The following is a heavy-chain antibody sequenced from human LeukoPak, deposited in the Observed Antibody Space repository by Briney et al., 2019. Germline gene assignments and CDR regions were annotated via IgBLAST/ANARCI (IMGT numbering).Heavy chain of an antibody. V-gene: IGHV1-46*01. Sequence: ASVKVSCKASGYTFTSYYMHWVRQAPGQGLEWMGIINPSGGSTSYAQKFQGRVTMTRDTSTSTVYMELSSLRSEDTAVYYCARDLPFSNYYDSSGYYGGLDYWGQGTLVTVSS. D-gene: IGHD3-22*01. J-gene: IGHJ4*02. CDR2: INPSGGST. CDR1: GYTFTSYY. CDR3: ARDLPFSNYYDSSGYYGGLDY.